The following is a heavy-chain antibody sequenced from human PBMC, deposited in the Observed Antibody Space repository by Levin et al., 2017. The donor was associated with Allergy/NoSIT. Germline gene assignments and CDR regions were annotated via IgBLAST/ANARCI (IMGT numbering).Heavy chain of an antibody. CDR2: INHSGST. V-gene: IGHV4-34*01. J-gene: IGHJ4*02. CDR3: ARGMEGYGGSYYFDY. D-gene: IGHD1-26*01. Sequence: NPSETLSLTCAVYGGSFSGYYWSWIRQPPGKGLEWIGEINHSGSTNYNPSLKSRVTISVDTSKNQFSLKLSSVTAADTAVYYCARGMEGYGGSYYFDYWGQGTLVTVSS. CDR1: GGSFSGYY.